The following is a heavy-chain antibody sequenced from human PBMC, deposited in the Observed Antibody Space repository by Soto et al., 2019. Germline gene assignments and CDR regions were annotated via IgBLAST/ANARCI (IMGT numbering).Heavy chain of an antibody. CDR2: IYHSGST. J-gene: IGHJ4*02. CDR3: ARASRNYFAY. Sequence: QVQLQESGPGLVKPSETLSLTCTVSGGSISDYYWSLIRPAPGKGLEWIGYIYHSGSTYYNPTLKSRVTISLAASKTKFTLKLSSLTTADTAVDYCARASRNYFAYWGQGALVTVSS. CDR1: GGSISDYY. V-gene: IGHV4-59*01.